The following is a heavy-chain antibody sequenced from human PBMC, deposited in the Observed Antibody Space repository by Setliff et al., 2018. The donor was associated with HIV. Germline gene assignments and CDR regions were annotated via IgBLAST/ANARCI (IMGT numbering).Heavy chain of an antibody. CDR2: ISSSSSYT. Sequence: PGGSLRLSCAASGFTFSSYSMNWVRQAPGKGLEWVSYISSSSSYTHYADSVRGRFTISRDNSKNTVYLQMNSLRAEDTAVYYCARDPDSYSSSWYFLSYWGQGTLVTVSS. CDR1: GFTFSSYS. D-gene: IGHD6-13*01. CDR3: ARDPDSYSSSWYFLSY. J-gene: IGHJ4*02. V-gene: IGHV3-21*01.